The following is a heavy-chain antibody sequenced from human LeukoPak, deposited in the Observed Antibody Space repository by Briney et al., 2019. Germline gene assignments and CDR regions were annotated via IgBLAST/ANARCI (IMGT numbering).Heavy chain of an antibody. D-gene: IGHD6-19*01. CDR3: AKDAQGLVRGGIYFDF. V-gene: IGHV3-23*01. Sequence: QSGGSPRLSCAASGFTFKTYAMNWVRQVPGKGPEWVSSMSGSGSSTDYADSVKGRFTISRDNSKNTLYLQMNSLRAEDTALYYCAKDAQGLVRGGIYFDFWGQGSLVTVSS. J-gene: IGHJ4*02. CDR1: GFTFKTYA. CDR2: MSGSGSST.